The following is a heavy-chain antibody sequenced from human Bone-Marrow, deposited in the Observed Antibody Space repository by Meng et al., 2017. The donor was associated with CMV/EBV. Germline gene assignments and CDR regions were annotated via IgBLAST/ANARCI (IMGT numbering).Heavy chain of an antibody. D-gene: IGHD1/OR15-1a*01. Sequence: GESLKISCAASGFTFNSYEMNWVRQAPGKGLEWVSYISSSGSTIYYADSVKGRFTNSRDNAKNSLYLQMNSLSAEVTAGYYCASTGTGPYWGQGTLVTVSS. CDR1: GFTFNSYE. CDR2: ISSSGSTI. V-gene: IGHV3-48*03. CDR3: ASTGTGPY. J-gene: IGHJ4*02.